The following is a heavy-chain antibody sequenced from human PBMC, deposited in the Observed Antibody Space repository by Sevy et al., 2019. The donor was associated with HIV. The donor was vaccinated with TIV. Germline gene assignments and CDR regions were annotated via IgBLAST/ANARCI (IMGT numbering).Heavy chain of an antibody. J-gene: IGHJ4*02. CDR1: GGSISSSSYY. CDR3: ARHGEVRCSSTSCYTSGIAAAGTIDY. V-gene: IGHV4-39*01. CDR2: IYYSGST. Sequence: SETLSLTCTVSGGSISSSSYYWGWIRQPPGKGLEWIGSIYYSGSTYYNPSLKSRVTISVDKSKNQFSLKLSSVTAADTAVYYCARHGEVRCSSTSCYTSGIAAAGTIDYWGQGTLVTVSS. D-gene: IGHD2-2*02.